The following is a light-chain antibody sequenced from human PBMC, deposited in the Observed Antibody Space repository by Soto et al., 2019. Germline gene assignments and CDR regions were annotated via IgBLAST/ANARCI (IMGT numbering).Light chain of an antibody. CDR3: QQSYSTRLMYT. J-gene: IGKJ2*01. Sequence: DIQMTQSPSSLSASVGDSVTITCRASQSISSYLNWYQQKPGKAPKLLIYAASSLQSGVPSRFSGSGSGTDFTLTISSLPPEDFATYYCQQSYSTRLMYTFGQGTKLEIK. V-gene: IGKV1-39*01. CDR2: AAS. CDR1: QSISSY.